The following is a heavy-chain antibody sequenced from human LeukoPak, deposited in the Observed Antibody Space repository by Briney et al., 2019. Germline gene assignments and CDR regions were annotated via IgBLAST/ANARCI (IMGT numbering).Heavy chain of an antibody. D-gene: IGHD3-10*01. V-gene: IGHV4-59*12. CDR2: IYYSGST. Sequence: PSETLSLTCTVSGGSISSYYWSWIRQPPGKGLEWIGYIYYSGSTNYNPSLKSRVTISVDTSKNQLSLKLSSVTAADTAVYYCARDGAGLRITMVRGVAMPRYYYYGMDVWGQGTTVTVSS. CDR3: ARDGAGLRITMVRGVAMPRYYYYGMDV. CDR1: GGSISSYY. J-gene: IGHJ6*02.